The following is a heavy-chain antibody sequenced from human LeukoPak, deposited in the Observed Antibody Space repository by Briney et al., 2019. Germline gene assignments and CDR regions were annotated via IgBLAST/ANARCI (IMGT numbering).Heavy chain of an antibody. Sequence: GGSLRLSCAASGFTFSSYSMSWVRQAPGKGVEWVSYISSSSSTIYYADSVKGRFTTSRDNAKNSLYLQMNSLRAEDTAVYYCARDRLELRGASYYYYMDVWGKGTTVTVSS. CDR1: GFTFSSYS. J-gene: IGHJ6*03. D-gene: IGHD1-7*01. CDR2: ISSSSSTI. V-gene: IGHV3-48*01. CDR3: ARDRLELRGASYYYYMDV.